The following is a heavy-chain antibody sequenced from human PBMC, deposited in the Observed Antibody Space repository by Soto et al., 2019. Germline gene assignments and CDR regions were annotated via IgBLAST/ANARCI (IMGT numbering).Heavy chain of an antibody. D-gene: IGHD3-22*01. V-gene: IGHV1-46*01. CDR2: INPTGVST. CDR3: VRSYDDSNGFSLYQFDY. Sequence: SVKVSCKSSGYTFSSYYIHWVRQALGQGIEWMGIINPTGVSTTYAQKFQGRVTMTRDTSTSTVYIDMSSLRSEDTAVYYCVRSYDDSNGFSLYQFDYWGQGTRVTVSA. J-gene: IGHJ4*02. CDR1: GYTFSSYY.